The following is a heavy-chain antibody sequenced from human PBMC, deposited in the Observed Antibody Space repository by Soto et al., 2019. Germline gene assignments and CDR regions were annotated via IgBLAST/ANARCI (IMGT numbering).Heavy chain of an antibody. J-gene: IGHJ4*02. CDR2: IKSKTDGGTT. Sequence: EVQLVESGGGLVKPGGSLRLSCAASGFTFSNAWMSWVRQAPGKGLEWVGRIKSKTDGGTTDYAAPVKGRFTISRDDSKNTLYLQMNSLRAEDTAVYYCARDRSHTAVVPAVLPDYWGQGTLVTVSS. CDR3: ARDRSHTAVVPAVLPDY. CDR1: GFTFSNAW. V-gene: IGHV3-15*01. D-gene: IGHD2-2*02.